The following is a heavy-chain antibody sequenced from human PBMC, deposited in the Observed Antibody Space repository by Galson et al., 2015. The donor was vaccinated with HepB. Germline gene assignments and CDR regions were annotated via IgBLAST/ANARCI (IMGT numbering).Heavy chain of an antibody. J-gene: IGHJ6*02. CDR2: ISGSGGST. CDR3: ARDLVRTQLGMDV. V-gene: IGHV3-23*01. CDR1: GFTFSSYA. D-gene: IGHD3-10*01. Sequence: SLRLSCAASGFTFSSYAMSWVRQAPGKGLEWVSAISGSGGSTYYADSVKGRFTISRDNSKNTLYLQMNSLRTEDTAVYYCARDLVRTQLGMDVWGQGTMVTVSS.